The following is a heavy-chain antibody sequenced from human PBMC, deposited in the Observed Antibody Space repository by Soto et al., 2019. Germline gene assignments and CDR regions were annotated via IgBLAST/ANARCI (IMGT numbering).Heavy chain of an antibody. J-gene: IGHJ3*02. Sequence: ASVKVSCEASGYTFTSYSMHWVRQAPGQRLEWMGWIIAGNGNTNNSQMCQGRVTITRETSASTAYMDLSSLRSKDTAVYSCAGGGVWAAHEALDNWRQGTMVTV. V-gene: IGHV1-3*01. D-gene: IGHD6-13*01. CDR3: AGGGVWAAHEALDN. CDR1: GYTFTSYS. CDR2: IIAGNGNT.